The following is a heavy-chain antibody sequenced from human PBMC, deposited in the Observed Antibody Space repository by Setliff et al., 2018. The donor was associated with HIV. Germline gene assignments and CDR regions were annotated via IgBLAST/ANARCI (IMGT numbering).Heavy chain of an antibody. J-gene: IGHJ4*02. CDR2: ISPQNGDR. V-gene: IGHV1-2*02. Sequence: ASVKVSCKASGYTFTDYFIHWVRQAPGQGLEWMGWISPQNGDRKIPQRFRGRATMTRDTSISTVYMELSGLTSDDTAVYFCARQLSNSLDHWGQGTPVTVSS. CDR1: GYTFTDYF. CDR3: ARQLSNSLDH. D-gene: IGHD1-1*01.